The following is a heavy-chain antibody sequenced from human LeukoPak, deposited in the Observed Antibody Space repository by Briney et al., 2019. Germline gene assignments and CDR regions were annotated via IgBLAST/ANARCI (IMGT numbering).Heavy chain of an antibody. CDR3: ARGTYYGMDV. J-gene: IGHJ6*02. CDR2: ISSKSSYI. Sequence: GGSLRLSCTASGFTFSDYNMSWVRQAPGKWLEWVSSISSKSSYIYYADSMKGRFTISRENAKNSLYLQMNSLRAGDTAVYYCARGTYYGMDVWGQGTTVTVSS. V-gene: IGHV3-21*01. CDR1: GFTFSDYN.